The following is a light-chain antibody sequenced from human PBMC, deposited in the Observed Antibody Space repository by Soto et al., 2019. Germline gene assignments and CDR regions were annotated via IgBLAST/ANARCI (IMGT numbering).Light chain of an antibody. Sequence: SALTQPPSASSTPGQTVTISCSGSTSNIGTFYVYWYQHLPGTAPKLLIYLGDQRASGVSDRFSGSKSGTSASLAINGLRSDDEADYYCAAWDDNLNAYVFGSGTKVTV. J-gene: IGLJ1*01. CDR3: AAWDDNLNAYV. V-gene: IGLV1-47*02. CDR2: LGD. CDR1: TSNIGTFY.